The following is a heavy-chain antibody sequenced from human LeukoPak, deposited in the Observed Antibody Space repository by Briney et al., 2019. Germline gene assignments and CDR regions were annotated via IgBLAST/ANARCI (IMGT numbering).Heavy chain of an antibody. J-gene: IGHJ6*03. CDR1: RGSISGYS. Sequence: PSETLSLTCTVSRGSISGYSWSWIRQPPGKGLEWIGEINHSGSTNYNPSLKSRVTISVDTSKNQFSLKLSSVTAADTAVYYCARGPKRYYYYYYMDVWGKGTTVTVSS. CDR2: INHSGST. V-gene: IGHV4-34*01. CDR3: ARGPKRYYYYYYMDV.